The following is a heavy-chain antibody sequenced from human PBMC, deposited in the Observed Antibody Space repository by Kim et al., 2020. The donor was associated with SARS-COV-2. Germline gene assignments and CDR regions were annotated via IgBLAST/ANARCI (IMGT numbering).Heavy chain of an antibody. CDR3: ARSVGGIASAGSCDY. CDR2: INYNGST. CDR1: GGSISSYY. D-gene: IGHD6-13*01. J-gene: IGHJ4*02. Sequence: SETLSLTCTVSGGSISSYYWSWIRQPPGKGLEWIGYINYNGSTNSNPSLTSRVTISVDTSKNQFSLKLRHVTAEDTAVYYCARSVGGIASAGSCDYWGQGTLVTVAS. V-gene: IGHV4-59*01.